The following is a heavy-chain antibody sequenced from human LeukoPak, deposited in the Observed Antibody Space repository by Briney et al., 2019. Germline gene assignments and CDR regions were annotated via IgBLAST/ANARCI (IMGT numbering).Heavy chain of an antibody. CDR1: GGSISSGGYS. Sequence: PSETLSLTCAVSGGSISSGGYSWSWIRQPPGKGLEWIGYIYHSGSTCYNPSLKSRVTISVDRSKNQFSLKLSSVTAADTAVYYCASQLDSSGYYGYWGQGTLVTVSS. D-gene: IGHD3-22*01. J-gene: IGHJ4*02. V-gene: IGHV4-30-2*01. CDR3: ASQLDSSGYYGY. CDR2: IYHSGST.